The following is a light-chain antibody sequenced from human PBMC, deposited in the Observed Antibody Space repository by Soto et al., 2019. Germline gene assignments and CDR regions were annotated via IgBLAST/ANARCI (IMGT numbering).Light chain of an antibody. V-gene: IGLV2-14*01. J-gene: IGLJ1*01. CDR3: SSYTSSRTYV. CDR2: EVS. Sequence: QSALTQPASVSGSPGQSITISCTGTISDVGAYNYVSWYQQHPGKAPQLIIYEVSHRPSGVSNRFSGSKSGNTASLTISVLQTEDEADYYCSSYTSSRTYVFGTGTKVTVL. CDR1: ISDVGAYNY.